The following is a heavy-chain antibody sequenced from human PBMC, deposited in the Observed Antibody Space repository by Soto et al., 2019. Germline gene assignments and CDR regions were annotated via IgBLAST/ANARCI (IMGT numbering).Heavy chain of an antibody. CDR1: GDSVSSRFW. CDR2: IYHSGSA. D-gene: IGHD3-10*01. V-gene: IGHV4-4*02. Sequence: SETLSLTCAVSGDSVSSRFWWSWVRQSPGKGLEWIGEIYHSGSANYNPSLKSRVTMSVDNSKNQFSLKLSSVTAADTAVYYCARSTYYYGSGSQRWGQGTLVTVSS. J-gene: IGHJ4*02. CDR3: ARSTYYYGSGSQR.